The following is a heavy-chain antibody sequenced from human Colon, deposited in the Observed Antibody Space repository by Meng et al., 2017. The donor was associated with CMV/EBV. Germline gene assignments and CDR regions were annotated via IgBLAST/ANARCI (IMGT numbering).Heavy chain of an antibody. CDR2: MNPNSSNT. J-gene: IGHJ5*02. Sequence: ASVKVSCKASGYTFTNYDMNWVRQATGQGLEWMGWMNPNSSNTGYSQKFQGRVTMTRNTSISTAYMELSSLRSEDTAVYYCARWVASGTRGESWFDPWGQGTLVTVSS. CDR1: GYTFTNYD. CDR3: ARWVASGTRGESWFDP. D-gene: IGHD1-1*01. V-gene: IGHV1-8*01.